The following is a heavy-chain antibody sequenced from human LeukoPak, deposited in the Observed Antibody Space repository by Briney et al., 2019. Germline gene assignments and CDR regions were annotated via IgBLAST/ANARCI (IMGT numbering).Heavy chain of an antibody. J-gene: IGHJ4*02. CDR3: AKCSGGWCRSFDY. Sequence: ASVKVSCKASGGTFSSYAISWVRQAPGQGLEWMGGIIPIFGTANYAQKFQVRVTITADESTSTAYMELSSLRSEDTAVYYCAKCSGGWCRSFDYWGQGTLVTVSS. D-gene: IGHD6-19*01. CDR2: IIPIFGTA. V-gene: IGHV1-69*01. CDR1: GGTFSSYA.